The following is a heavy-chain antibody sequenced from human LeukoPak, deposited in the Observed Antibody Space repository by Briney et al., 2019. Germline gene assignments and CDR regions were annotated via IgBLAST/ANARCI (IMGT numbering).Heavy chain of an antibody. CDR1: GGSMNNYY. Sequence: SETLSLTCTVSGGSMNNYYWSWIRQSPGKGLEWIGYIYHTGSATYKPSLKSRVTLSLDTSKNQFSLKLSSVTAADTAVYYCARRGDSSGWSVIDYWGQGTLVTVSS. CDR3: ARRGDSSGWSVIDY. D-gene: IGHD6-19*01. J-gene: IGHJ4*02. CDR2: IYHTGSA. V-gene: IGHV4-59*08.